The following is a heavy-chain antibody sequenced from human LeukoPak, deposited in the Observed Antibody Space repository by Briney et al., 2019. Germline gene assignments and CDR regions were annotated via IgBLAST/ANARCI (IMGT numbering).Heavy chain of an antibody. CDR1: GFTFSDYG. D-gene: IGHD6-19*01. Sequence: GGSLRLSCAASGFTFSDYGMHWVRQAPGQGLEWMGWINPNSGGTNYAQKFQGRVTMTRDTSISTAYMELSRLRSDDTAVYYCARTRSGWYNDYWGQGTLVTVSS. J-gene: IGHJ4*02. CDR2: INPNSGGT. CDR3: ARTRSGWYNDY. V-gene: IGHV1-2*02.